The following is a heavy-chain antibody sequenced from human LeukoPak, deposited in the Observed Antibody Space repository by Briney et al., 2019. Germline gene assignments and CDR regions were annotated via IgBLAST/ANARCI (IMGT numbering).Heavy chain of an antibody. J-gene: IGHJ4*02. CDR1: GFSFSSYS. CDR2: ITSSSNAI. V-gene: IGHV3-48*04. D-gene: IGHD3-22*01. Sequence: PGGSLRLSCAASGFSFSSYSMNWVRQAPGKGLEWVSYITSSSNAIYYADSMKGRFTISRDNAKNSLYLQMNSLRAEDTAVYYCARKSGSSGYPFDYWGQGILVSVSS. CDR3: ARKSGSSGYPFDY.